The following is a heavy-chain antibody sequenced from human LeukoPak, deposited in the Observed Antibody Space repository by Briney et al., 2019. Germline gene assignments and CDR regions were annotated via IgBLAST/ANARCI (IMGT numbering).Heavy chain of an antibody. V-gene: IGHV4-39*07. Sequence: SQTLSLTCTVSGGSISSGSYYWSWIRQPPGKGLEWIGEINHSGSTNYNPSLKSRVSIAVDTSKNQFSLKLSAVTAADTAVYYCARGRGYYGSGRGYWYFDLWGRGTLVTVSS. CDR3: ARGRGYYGSGRGYWYFDL. CDR2: INHSGST. J-gene: IGHJ2*01. D-gene: IGHD3-10*01. CDR1: GGSISSGSYY.